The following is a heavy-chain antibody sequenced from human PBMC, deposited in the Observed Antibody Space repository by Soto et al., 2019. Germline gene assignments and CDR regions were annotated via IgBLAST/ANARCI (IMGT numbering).Heavy chain of an antibody. J-gene: IGHJ5*02. CDR3: ARHEGAAMVRGGIPLFDP. CDR2: IYYSGST. Sequence: QLQLQESGPGLVKPSETLSLTCTVSGGSISSSSYYWGWIRQPPGTGLEWIGSIYYSGSTYYNPSLKSRVTISVDTSKNQFSLKLSSVTDADTAVYDCARHEGAAMVRGGIPLFDPWGQGTLVTVAS. D-gene: IGHD3-10*01. V-gene: IGHV4-39*01. CDR1: GGSISSSSYY.